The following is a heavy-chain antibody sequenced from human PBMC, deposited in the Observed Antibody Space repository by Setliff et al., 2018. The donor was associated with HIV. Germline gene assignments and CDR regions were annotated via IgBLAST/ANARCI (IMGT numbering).Heavy chain of an antibody. CDR1: GYTLSTYG. CDR2: ISAHSGYA. D-gene: IGHD6-19*01. Sequence: ASVKVSCKASGYTLSTYGISWVRQAPGQGLEWMGWISAHSGYAKSAQKFQGRVTMDTDTSTNTAYMELKSLRSGDTAVYYCARDPQDTRGWYIYYFDYWGQGTLVTVSS. CDR3: ARDPQDTRGWYIYYFDY. J-gene: IGHJ4*02. V-gene: IGHV1-18*01.